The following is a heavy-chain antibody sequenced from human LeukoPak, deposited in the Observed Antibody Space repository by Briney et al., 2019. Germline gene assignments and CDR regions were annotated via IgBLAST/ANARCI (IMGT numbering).Heavy chain of an antibody. CDR3: ARDDHGDKNFDY. CDR2: IYHSGST. J-gene: IGHJ4*02. D-gene: IGHD4-17*01. V-gene: IGHV4-30-2*01. Sequence: SETLSLTCTVSGGSISSGGYYWSWIRQPPGKGLEWIGYIYHSGSTYYNPSLKSRVTISVDRSKNQFSLKLSSVTAADTAVYYCARDDHGDKNFDYWGQGTLVTISS. CDR1: GGSISSGGYY.